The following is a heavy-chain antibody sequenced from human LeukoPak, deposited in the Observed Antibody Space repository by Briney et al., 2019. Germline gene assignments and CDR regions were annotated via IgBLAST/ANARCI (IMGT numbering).Heavy chain of an antibody. CDR1: GFTFSSYW. J-gene: IGHJ4*02. V-gene: IGHV3-74*01. CDR3: TRGRGSDY. CDR2: INSDGSNT. Sequence: PGGSLRLSCATSGFTFSSYWMQWVRQAPGKGLVWVSRINSDGSNTDYADSVKGRFTISRDNAKNTLYLQMNSLRAEDTAVYYCTRGRGSDYWGQGTLVTVSS. D-gene: IGHD3-10*01.